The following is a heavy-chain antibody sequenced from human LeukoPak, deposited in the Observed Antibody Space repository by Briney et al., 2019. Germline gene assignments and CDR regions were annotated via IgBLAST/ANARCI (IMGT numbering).Heavy chain of an antibody. V-gene: IGHV1-18*01. D-gene: IGHD2-15*01. CDR2: VSAYADNT. Sequence: ASVKVSCKASGDTFTNYGITWVRQAPGQGLEWMGWVSAYADNTNYVQKIQGRVTMTTDTSTSTAYMELRSLRPDDTAVYYCARDCIGCHGFDYWGQGTLVTVSS. CDR3: ARDCIGCHGFDY. J-gene: IGHJ4*02. CDR1: GDTFTNYG.